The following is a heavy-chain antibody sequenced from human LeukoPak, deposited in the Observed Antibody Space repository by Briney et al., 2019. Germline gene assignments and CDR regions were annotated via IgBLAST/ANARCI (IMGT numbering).Heavy chain of an antibody. D-gene: IGHD6-13*01. J-gene: IGHJ4*02. CDR3: ARGGAAAGIGRYYFDY. CDR2: INPNSGGT. V-gene: IGHV1-2*02. Sequence: GASVKVSCKASGYTFTGYYMHWVRQAPGQGLEWMGWINPNSGGTNYAQKFQGRVTMTRDTSISTAYMELSRLTSDDTAVYYCARGGAAAGIGRYYFDYWGQGTLVTVSS. CDR1: GYTFTGYY.